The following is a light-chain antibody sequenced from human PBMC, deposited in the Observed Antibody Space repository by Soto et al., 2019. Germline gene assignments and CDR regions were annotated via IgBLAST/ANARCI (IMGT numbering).Light chain of an antibody. CDR1: QSVSSN. CDR3: QQYNNGPPWT. V-gene: IGKV3D-15*01. Sequence: EIEMTQSPATLSVSPGERATLSCRASQSVSSNLAWYQQKPGQAPRLLIYGASTRATGIPARFSGSGSGTEFTLTISSLQSEDFAVYYCQQYNNGPPWTFGQGTKVEIK. J-gene: IGKJ1*01. CDR2: GAS.